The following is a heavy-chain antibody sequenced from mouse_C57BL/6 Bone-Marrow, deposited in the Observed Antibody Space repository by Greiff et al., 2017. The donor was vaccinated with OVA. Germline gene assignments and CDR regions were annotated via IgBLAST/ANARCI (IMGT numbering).Heavy chain of an antibody. Sequence: EVQVVESGGGLVKPGGSLKLSCAASGFTFSSYAMSWVRQTPEKRLEWVATISDGGSYTYYPDNVKGRFTISRDNAKSNLYLQMSHLKSEDTAMYYCARDPITSLVAPYAMDCWGKGTSVTVSS. CDR1: GFTFSSYA. CDR3: ARDPITSLVAPYAMDC. CDR2: ISDGGSYT. D-gene: IGHD1-1*01. J-gene: IGHJ4*01. V-gene: IGHV5-4*01.